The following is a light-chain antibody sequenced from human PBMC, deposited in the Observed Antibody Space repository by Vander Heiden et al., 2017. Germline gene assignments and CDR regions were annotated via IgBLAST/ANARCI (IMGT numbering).Light chain of an antibody. Sequence: DIQMTQSPSTLSASVGDRVTITCRASQSISSWLAWYQQKPGKATRLLIYKASTLESGVPSRFSGSGSGTEFTLTISSLQHDDFATYYCQQYNSYHTFGQGTKLEIK. CDR3: QQYNSYHT. CDR1: QSISSW. V-gene: IGKV1-5*03. J-gene: IGKJ2*01. CDR2: KAS.